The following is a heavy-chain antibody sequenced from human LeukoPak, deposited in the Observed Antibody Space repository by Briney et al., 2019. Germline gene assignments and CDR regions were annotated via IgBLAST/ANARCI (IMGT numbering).Heavy chain of an antibody. J-gene: IGHJ5*02. CDR1: GGTFSSYA. CDR3: ARDPVPASYGDLCWFDP. Sequence: SVKVSCKASGGTFSSYAISWVRQAPGQGLEWMGRIIPILGIANYAQKSQGRVTITADKSTSTAYMELSSLRSEDTAVYYCARDPVPASYGDLCWFDPGAREPWSPSPQ. V-gene: IGHV1-69*04. CDR2: IIPILGIA. D-gene: IGHD4-17*01.